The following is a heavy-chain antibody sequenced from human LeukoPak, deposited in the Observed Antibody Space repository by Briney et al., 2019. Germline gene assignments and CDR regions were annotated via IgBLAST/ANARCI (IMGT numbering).Heavy chain of an antibody. Sequence: PGGSLRLSCAASGLTFRSYWTTWVRQAPGKGLEWVANIKEDGSGKYYVDSVKGRFTISRDNAKNSLYLQMNSLRAEDTAVYYCARDTGCSGGSCYSFYDYWGQGTLVTVSS. CDR3: ARDTGCSGGSCYSFYDY. D-gene: IGHD2-15*01. J-gene: IGHJ4*02. CDR1: GLTFRSYW. V-gene: IGHV3-7*01. CDR2: IKEDGSGK.